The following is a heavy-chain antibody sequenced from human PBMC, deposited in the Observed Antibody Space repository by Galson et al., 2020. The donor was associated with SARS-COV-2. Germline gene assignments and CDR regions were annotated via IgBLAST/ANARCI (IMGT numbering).Heavy chain of an antibody. CDR3: VRGVGATAEGFDY. V-gene: IGHV4-59*01. Sequence: SETLSLSCTVSGGSISSYSWSWIRQPPGKGLEWIASISYSGRTNYNPSLKSRVTISVDTSKNQSSLRLSSVTAADKAVYYWVRGVGATAEGFDYWGQGTLVTVSS. J-gene: IGHJ4*02. CDR2: ISYSGRT. D-gene: IGHD1-26*01. CDR1: GGSISSYS.